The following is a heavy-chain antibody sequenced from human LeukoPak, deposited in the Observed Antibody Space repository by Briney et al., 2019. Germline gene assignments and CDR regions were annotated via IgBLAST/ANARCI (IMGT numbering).Heavy chain of an antibody. J-gene: IGHJ6*02. CDR2: ISSSGSTI. CDR1: GFTFSDYY. D-gene: IGHD3-3*01. CDR3: ARDTRGDFWSGYSTYYYYYGMDV. Sequence: GGSLRLSCAASGFTFSDYYMSWIRQAPGKGLEWVSYISSSGSTIYYADSVKGRFTISRDNAKNSLYLQMNSLRAEDTAVYYCARDTRGDFWSGYSTYYYYYGMDVRGQGTTVTVSS. V-gene: IGHV3-11*01.